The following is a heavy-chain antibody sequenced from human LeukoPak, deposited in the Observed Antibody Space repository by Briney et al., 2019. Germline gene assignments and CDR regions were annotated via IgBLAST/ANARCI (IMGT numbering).Heavy chain of an antibody. D-gene: IGHD3-22*01. V-gene: IGHV3-21*01. CDR2: ISSSSSYI. J-gene: IGHJ4*02. CDR1: GFTFSSYS. Sequence: GGSLRLSCVASGFTFSSYSMNWVRQAPGKGLEWVSSISSSSSYIYYADSVKGRFTISRDNAKDSLYLQMNSLRAEDTAVYYCAKGDSSGFDYWGQGTLVTVSS. CDR3: AKGDSSGFDY.